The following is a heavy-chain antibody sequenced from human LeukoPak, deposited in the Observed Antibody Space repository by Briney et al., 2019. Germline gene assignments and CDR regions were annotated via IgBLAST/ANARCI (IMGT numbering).Heavy chain of an antibody. CDR2: INPNSGGT. J-gene: IGHJ4*02. CDR1: GYTFTVYY. V-gene: IGHV1-2*02. CDR3: AREGNGEYYFDY. D-gene: IGHD3-10*01. Sequence: ASVKVSCKASGYTFTVYYMHWVRQAPGQGLEWMGCINPNSGGTNYAQKFQGRVTITRDTSISTAYMELSRLRYDDTAVYYCAREGNGEYYFDYWGQGTLVTVSS.